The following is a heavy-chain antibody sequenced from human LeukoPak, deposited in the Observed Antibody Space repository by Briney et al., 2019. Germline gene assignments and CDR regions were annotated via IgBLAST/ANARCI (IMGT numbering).Heavy chain of an antibody. D-gene: IGHD6-13*01. CDR3: AREELEDIAAAGTDYYYYGMDV. CDR1: GGSISSSSYY. Sequence: SETLSLTCTVSGGSISSSSYYWGWIRQPPGKGLEWIGSIYYSGSTYYNPSLKSRVTITVDTSKNQFSLKLSSVTAADTAVYYRAREELEDIAAAGTDYYYYGMDVWGQGTTVTVSS. V-gene: IGHV4-39*01. CDR2: IYYSGST. J-gene: IGHJ6*02.